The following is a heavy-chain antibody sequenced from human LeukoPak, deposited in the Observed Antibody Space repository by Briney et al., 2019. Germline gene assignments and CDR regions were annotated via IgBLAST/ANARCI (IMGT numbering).Heavy chain of an antibody. Sequence: EGSPRLSCAASGFTFSSYAMNWVRQAPGKGLEWVSIISGGSHSIYYADSVKGRFTISRDNSKNTLYLQMNSLRAGDTAVYYCAGGWTYPGSPETFFESWGQGTLVTVSS. CDR1: GFTFSSYA. D-gene: IGHD1-7*01. V-gene: IGHV3-23*01. CDR2: ISGGSHSI. J-gene: IGHJ4*02. CDR3: AGGWTYPGSPETFFES.